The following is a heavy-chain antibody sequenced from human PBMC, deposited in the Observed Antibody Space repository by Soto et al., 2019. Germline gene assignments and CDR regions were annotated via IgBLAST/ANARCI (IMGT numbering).Heavy chain of an antibody. CDR2: IIPVLDKP. J-gene: IGHJ3*02. CDR1: GGVFSSYT. CDR3: AKPGDYNDHDAFDI. Sequence: QVQLVQSGAEVKKPGSSVRVSCKASGGVFSSYTINWLRQAPGQGLEWMGRIIPVLDKPNYAQKFQGRVTISADKSTSTAYMELSSLTSEDTAVYSCAKPGDYNDHDAFDIWGQGTRVTVSS. V-gene: IGHV1-69*02. D-gene: IGHD4-17*01.